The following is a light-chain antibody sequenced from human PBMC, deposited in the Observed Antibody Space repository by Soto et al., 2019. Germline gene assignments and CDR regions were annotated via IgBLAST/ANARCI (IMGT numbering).Light chain of an antibody. V-gene: IGKV3-20*01. CDR2: GAS. CDR3: QHYNSYSEA. CDR1: QTVSSRY. Sequence: EIVLTQSPGTLSFSPGERATLSCRASQTVSSRYLAWYQHKPGQAPRLLIYGASNRAAGIPDRFGGSGSGTDFTLTISSLQPDDFATYYCQHYNSYSEAFGQGTKVDIK. J-gene: IGKJ1*01.